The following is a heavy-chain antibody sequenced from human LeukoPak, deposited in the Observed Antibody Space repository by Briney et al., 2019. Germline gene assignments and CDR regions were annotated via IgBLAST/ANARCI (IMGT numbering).Heavy chain of an antibody. CDR1: GGSFSGYY. D-gene: IGHD3-22*01. Sequence: SETLSLTCAVYGGSFSGYYWSWIRQPPGKGLEWIGEINHSGSTNYNPSLKSRVTISGDTSMNQFSLKLNSVTAADTAVYYCARGGYYDSSGYPNPLDYWGQGTLVTVSS. CDR3: ARGGYYDSSGYPNPLDY. CDR2: INHSGST. V-gene: IGHV4-34*01. J-gene: IGHJ4*02.